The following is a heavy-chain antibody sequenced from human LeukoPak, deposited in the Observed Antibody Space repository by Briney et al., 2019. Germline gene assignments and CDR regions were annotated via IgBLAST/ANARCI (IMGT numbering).Heavy chain of an antibody. J-gene: IGHJ5*02. V-gene: IGHV4-4*07. CDR1: GGSLSSYY. Sequence: PQTLSLTCTVSGGSLSSYYCSWIRQPARKGLEWIGRIYTSGSTNYNPSLKSRVTMSVDTSKNQYSLKLSSVTAADTAVYYCARVGTNHWGQGTLVTVSS. CDR2: IYTSGST. CDR3: ARVGTNH.